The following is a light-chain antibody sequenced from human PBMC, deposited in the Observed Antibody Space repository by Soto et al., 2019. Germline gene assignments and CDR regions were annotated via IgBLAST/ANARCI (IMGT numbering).Light chain of an antibody. Sequence: QSVLTQPPSVSGAPGQRVTISCTGSSSNIGANFDVHWYHQLPGTAPKLLIHGNTNRPSGVPDRFSGSKSGASASLAITGLQAEDEADYYCQSYDRSLSGWVFGGGTKLTVL. CDR3: QSYDRSLSGWV. J-gene: IGLJ3*02. CDR2: GNT. CDR1: SSNIGANFD. V-gene: IGLV1-40*01.